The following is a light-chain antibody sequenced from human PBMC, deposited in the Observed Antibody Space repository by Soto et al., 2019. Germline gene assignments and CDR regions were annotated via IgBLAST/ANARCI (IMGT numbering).Light chain of an antibody. CDR1: QRVSNSY. CDR2: GAS. J-gene: IGKJ2*01. V-gene: IGKV3-20*01. CDR3: QRDGGPRPFT. Sequence: IVLTQSPGTLSLSPGETATLXCRASQRVSNSYLAWYQKKPCQAPRLLIYGASSRADGIPDGFSGSGPGTELTHTILRLETEAFAFYFCQRDGGPRPFTFGQGTKMEI.